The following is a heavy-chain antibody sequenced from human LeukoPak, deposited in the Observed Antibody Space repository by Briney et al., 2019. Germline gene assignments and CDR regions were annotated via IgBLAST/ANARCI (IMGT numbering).Heavy chain of an antibody. CDR1: GFTFSSYG. D-gene: IGHD1-26*01. J-gene: IGHJ3*02. CDR2: IRYDGSNK. Sequence: GGSLRLSCAASGFTFSSYGMHWVRQAPAKGLEWVAFIRYDGSNKYYADSVKGRFTISRENYKNKLYLEMNSLRAEDTAVYYSAGATRNNDAFDIWGQGTMVTV. CDR3: AGATRNNDAFDI. V-gene: IGHV3-30*02.